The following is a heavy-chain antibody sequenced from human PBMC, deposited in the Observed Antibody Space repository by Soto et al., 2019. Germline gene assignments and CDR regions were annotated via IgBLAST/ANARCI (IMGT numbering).Heavy chain of an antibody. CDR2: ISSSSSFI. CDR1: GFTFSTYS. V-gene: IGHV3-21*01. J-gene: IGHJ4*02. D-gene: IGHD4-4*01. CDR3: AKDRGNSNPSEFDY. Sequence: GGSLRLSCAASGFTFSTYSMNWVRQAPAKGLEWVSSISSSSSFIYYADSVKGRFTISRDNAKNSLFLQMNSLRAEDTAVYYCAKDRGNSNPSEFDYWGQGTLVTVSS.